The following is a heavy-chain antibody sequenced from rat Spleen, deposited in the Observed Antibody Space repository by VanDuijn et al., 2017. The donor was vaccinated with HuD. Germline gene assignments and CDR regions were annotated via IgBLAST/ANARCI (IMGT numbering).Heavy chain of an antibody. CDR1: GFTFSDYY. D-gene: IGHD1-11*01. J-gene: IGHJ2*01. Sequence: EVQLVESDGGLVQPGGSLNLSCAASGFTFSDYYMAWVRQAPTEGLELVATITFDGTSTYYRDSVKGRFTISRDNAKNTLYLQMDSLRSEDTATYYCARRYDFDYWGQGVMVTVSS. CDR3: ARRYDFDY. V-gene: IGHV5-29*01. CDR2: ITFDGTST.